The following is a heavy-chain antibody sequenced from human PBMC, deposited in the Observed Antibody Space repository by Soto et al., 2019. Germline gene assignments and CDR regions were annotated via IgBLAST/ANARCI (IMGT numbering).Heavy chain of an antibody. CDR1: GYTFSNFW. V-gene: IGHV5-51*01. CDR3: ARSPRSSLYFDY. D-gene: IGHD6-13*01. CDR2: IYPGDHET. J-gene: IGHJ4*02. Sequence: GESLKISCRCSGYTFSNFWIAWVRHLPGKGLEWMGIIYPGDHETRYSPSFHGKVTISADKSINTAYLQWSSLEASDSAFYYCARSPRSSLYFDYCGQGAMVTVSS.